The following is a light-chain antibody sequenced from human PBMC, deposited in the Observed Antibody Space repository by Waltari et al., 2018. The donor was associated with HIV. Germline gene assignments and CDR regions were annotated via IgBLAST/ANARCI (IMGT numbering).Light chain of an antibody. CDR2: EVT. CDR3: SSFADRDGFYVV. V-gene: IGLV2-8*01. CDR1: NSDLGSYDY. J-gene: IGLJ2*01. Sequence: QSALTQPPSASGSPGQSVTLSCTGSNSDLGSYDYVSWYQLHPGKAPRLVISEVTKRPSGVSDRFSGSKSANTAFLTVSALQAEDEADYYCSSFADRDGFYVVFGGGTRLTVL.